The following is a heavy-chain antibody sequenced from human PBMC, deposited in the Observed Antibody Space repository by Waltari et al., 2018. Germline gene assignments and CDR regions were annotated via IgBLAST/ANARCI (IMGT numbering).Heavy chain of an antibody. CDR2: IKQDGSEK. CDR1: GFTFSSYW. CDR3: ARRAVEDAFDI. V-gene: IGHV3-7*01. D-gene: IGHD6-19*01. Sequence: EVQLVESGGGLVQPGGSLRLSCAASGFTFSSYWLSWARQAPGKGLEWVANIKQDGSEKYYVDSVKGRFTISRDNAKNSLYLQMNSLRAEDTAVYYCARRAVEDAFDIWGQGTMVTVSS. J-gene: IGHJ3*02.